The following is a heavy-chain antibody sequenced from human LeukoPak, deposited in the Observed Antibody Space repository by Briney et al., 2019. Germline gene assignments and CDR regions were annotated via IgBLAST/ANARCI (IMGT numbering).Heavy chain of an antibody. D-gene: IGHD3-22*01. CDR1: GFTFSVSW. V-gene: IGHV3-7*01. Sequence: GGSLRLSCAASGFTFSVSWMSWVRQAPGKGLEWVANIKYDGSEKYYVDSVKGRFTISRDNAKNSLYLQMNSLRAEDTAVYYCARDLRSSGYYAFDYWGQGTLVTVSS. CDR3: ARDLRSSGYYAFDY. CDR2: IKYDGSEK. J-gene: IGHJ4*02.